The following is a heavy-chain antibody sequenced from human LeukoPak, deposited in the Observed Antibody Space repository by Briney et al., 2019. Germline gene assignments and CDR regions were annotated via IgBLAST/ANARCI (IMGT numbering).Heavy chain of an antibody. CDR1: GFTFDDYG. CDR2: INWSGGST. V-gene: IGHV3-20*04. CDR3: ARTAYYDFWSGYEFDP. J-gene: IGHJ5*02. Sequence: GGSLRLSCAASGFTFDDYGMSWVRQAPGKGLEWVSGINWSGGSTGYADSVKGRSTISRDNAKNSLYLQMNSLRAEDTALYYCARTAYYDFWSGYEFDPWGQGTLVTVSS. D-gene: IGHD3-3*01.